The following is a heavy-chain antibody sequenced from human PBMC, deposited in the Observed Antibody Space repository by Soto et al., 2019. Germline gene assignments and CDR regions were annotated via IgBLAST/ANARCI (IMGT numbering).Heavy chain of an antibody. CDR3: ARLDYYDSSYYYYYGIDV. J-gene: IGHJ6*02. CDR1: GYSFTSYW. D-gene: IGHD3-22*01. CDR2: IDPSDSYT. V-gene: IGHV5-10-1*01. Sequence: EALKISCKGSGYSFTSYWISWVRQMPGKGLEWMGRIDPSDSYTNYSPSFQGHVTISADQSISTAYLQWSSLKASETAMYYCARLDYYDSSYYYYYGIDVWAQGTTVPVSS.